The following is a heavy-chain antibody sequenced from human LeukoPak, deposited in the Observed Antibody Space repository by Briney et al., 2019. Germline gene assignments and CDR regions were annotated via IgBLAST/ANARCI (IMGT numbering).Heavy chain of an antibody. CDR3: APDGDYGGNSFDY. CDR1: GGTFSSYA. D-gene: IGHD4-23*01. Sequence: ASVKVSCKASGGTFSSYAISWVRQAPGQGLEWMGRIIPILGIANYAQKFQGRVTITVDKSTSTAYMELSSLRSEDTAVYYCAPDGDYGGNSFDYWGQGTLVTVSS. V-gene: IGHV1-69*04. J-gene: IGHJ4*02. CDR2: IIPILGIA.